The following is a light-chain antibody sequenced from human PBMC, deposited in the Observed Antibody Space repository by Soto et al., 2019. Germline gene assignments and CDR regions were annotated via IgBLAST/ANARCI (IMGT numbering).Light chain of an antibody. J-gene: IGKJ1*01. Sequence: DIQMTQSPSTLSASVGDRFTITCLASQSIRTWLAWYQQKPGKAPKLLIYAASSLGSGVPSRFSGSGSGTDFTLTISRLEPEDFAVYYCQKYGGSPGTFGQGTKVDIK. CDR3: QKYGGSPGT. CDR1: QSIRTW. V-gene: IGKV1-5*01. CDR2: AAS.